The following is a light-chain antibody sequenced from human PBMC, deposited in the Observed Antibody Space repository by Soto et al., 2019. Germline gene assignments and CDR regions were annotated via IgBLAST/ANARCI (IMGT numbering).Light chain of an antibody. CDR2: GAS. Sequence: EVVLTQSPGTLSLSPGERATLSCRASQSISSSYLAWYQQKTGQAPRVLIYGASSRATGIPDRFSGSGTGTDFTLTISRLEPEDFAVYYCQQYYNLPLTFGGGTKVEIK. CDR3: QQYYNLPLT. V-gene: IGKV3-20*01. J-gene: IGKJ4*01. CDR1: QSISSSY.